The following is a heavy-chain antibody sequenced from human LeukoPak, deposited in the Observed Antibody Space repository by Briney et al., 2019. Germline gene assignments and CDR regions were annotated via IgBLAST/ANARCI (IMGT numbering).Heavy chain of an antibody. V-gene: IGHV3-33*01. CDR3: AREGDSRWGELSP. D-gene: IGHD3-16*02. J-gene: IGHJ1*01. CDR1: GFTFSTYA. Sequence: PGGSLRLSCAASGFTFSTYAINWVRQAPGKGLEWVAVIWFDGSEQYYADSVKGRFIISRDNSKSTSNLQLNSLRAEDTAVYCCAREGDSRWGELSPWGQGTLVTVSS. CDR2: IWFDGSEQ.